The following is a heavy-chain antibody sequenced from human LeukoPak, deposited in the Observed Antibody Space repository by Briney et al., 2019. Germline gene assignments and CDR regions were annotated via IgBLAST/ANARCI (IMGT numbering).Heavy chain of an antibody. J-gene: IGHJ6*02. CDR2: ISAYNGNT. V-gene: IGHV1-18*01. CDR3: ASPGSGGPRGYYYGMDV. Sequence: ASVRVSCKASGYTFTSYGISWVRQAPGQGLEWMGWISAYNGNTNYAQKLQGRVTMTTDTSTSTAYMELRSLRSDDTAVYYCASPGSGGPRGYYYGMDVWGQGTTVTVSS. CDR1: GYTFTSYG. D-gene: IGHD3-10*01.